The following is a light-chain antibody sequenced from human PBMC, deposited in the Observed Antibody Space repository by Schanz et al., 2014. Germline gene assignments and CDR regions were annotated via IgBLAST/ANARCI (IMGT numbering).Light chain of an antibody. CDR2: DAS. Sequence: EIVMTQSPATLSLSPGERATLSCRASQSVSSNLAWYQQKPGQAPRLLIYDASTRATGIPARFSGSGSGTEFSLTISSLQSEDFAVYHCQQYNNWPYTFGQGTKLEIK. CDR1: QSVSSN. J-gene: IGKJ2*01. V-gene: IGKV3-15*01. CDR3: QQYNNWPYT.